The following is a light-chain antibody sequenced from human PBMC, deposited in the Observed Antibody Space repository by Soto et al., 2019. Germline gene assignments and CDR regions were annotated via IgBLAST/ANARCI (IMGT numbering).Light chain of an antibody. J-gene: IGLJ1*01. V-gene: IGLV2-14*03. CDR1: SSDVGGYNY. Sequence: QSALTQPASVSGSPGQSITISCTGTSSDVGGYNYVSWYQQHPGKAPKLMIYDVSNRPSGISNRFSGSKSGNTASLTISGLQAEDEADYYCRSYTSSSSSYDFGTVTKVTVL. CDR2: DVS. CDR3: RSYTSSSSSYD.